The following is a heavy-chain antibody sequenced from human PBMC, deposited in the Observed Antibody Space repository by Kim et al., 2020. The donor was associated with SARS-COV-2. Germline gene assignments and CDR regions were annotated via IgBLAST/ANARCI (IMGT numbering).Heavy chain of an antibody. CDR2: ISYNSEFT. V-gene: IGHV3-9*01. Sequence: GGSLRLSCEASGFTFNDYAMHWVRQAPGKGLEWVSGISYNSEFTDYADSVKGRFTISRDSAKNSLYLKMNSLRTEDTALYYCAKGRSRRTGPKDCWGQGTLVTVSS. J-gene: IGHJ4*02. D-gene: IGHD1-1*01. CDR3: AKGRSRRTGPKDC. CDR1: GFTFNDYA.